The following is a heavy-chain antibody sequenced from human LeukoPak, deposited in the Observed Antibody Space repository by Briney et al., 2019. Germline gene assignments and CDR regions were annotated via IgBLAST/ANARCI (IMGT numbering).Heavy chain of an antibody. CDR3: ATGGSGSYYFDY. CDR2: VSGTGDST. Sequence: GGSLRLSCAASGLTSSNYAMSWVRQAPGKGLEWVSAVSGTGDSTYYVDSVKGRFTISRDNFTNRLYVQMNNLRAEDTAVYYCATGGSGSYYFDYWGQGILVTVSS. J-gene: IGHJ4*02. V-gene: IGHV3-23*01. D-gene: IGHD1-26*01. CDR1: GLTSSNYA.